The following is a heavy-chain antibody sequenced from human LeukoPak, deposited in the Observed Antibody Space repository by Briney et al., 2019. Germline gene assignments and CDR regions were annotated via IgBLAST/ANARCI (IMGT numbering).Heavy chain of an antibody. V-gene: IGHV3-21*01. Sequence: GGSLRLSCAASGLTFSTYTMNWVRQSPGKGLEWVSSITTSSSYIYYADSLKGRFTISRDNAKNSLYLQMNSLRAEDTAVYYCARADDYVWGSYRYWFDYWGQGTLVTVSS. D-gene: IGHD3-16*02. CDR3: ARADDYVWGSYRYWFDY. CDR1: GLTFSTYT. J-gene: IGHJ4*02. CDR2: ITTSSSYI.